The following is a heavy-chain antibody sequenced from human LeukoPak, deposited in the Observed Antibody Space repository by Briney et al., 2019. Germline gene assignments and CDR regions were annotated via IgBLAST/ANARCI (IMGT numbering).Heavy chain of an antibody. D-gene: IGHD3-10*01. CDR3: ARTAHPNYSGSGSSDY. CDR2: IDWDDHK. J-gene: IGHJ4*02. V-gene: IGHV2-70*11. Sequence: SGPALVKPTQTLTLTCTFSGFSLSTSGVCVSWIRQPPGKALEWLARIDWDDHKYYTTSLKTRLTVSKDTSKNQVVLTVTNMDPVDTATYYCARTAHPNYSGSGSSDYWGQGTLVTVSS. CDR1: GFSLSTSGVC.